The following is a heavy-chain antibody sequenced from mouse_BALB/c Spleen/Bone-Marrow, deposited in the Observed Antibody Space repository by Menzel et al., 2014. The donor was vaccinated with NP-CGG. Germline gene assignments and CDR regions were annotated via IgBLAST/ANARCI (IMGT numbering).Heavy chain of an antibody. J-gene: IGHJ3*01. D-gene: IGHD2-3*01. CDR3: ARLGYYGGFAY. CDR1: GFDFSGFW. CDR2: INTDSSTI. V-gene: IGHV4-1*02. Sequence: EVKLVESGGGLVQPGGSLKLSCAAPGFDFSGFWMGWVRQAPGKGIEWIGEINTDSSTIKYTPSLKDRFIISRDNAINTLYLQMSKVRAEDTALYYCARLGYYGGFAYWGQGTLVTVSA.